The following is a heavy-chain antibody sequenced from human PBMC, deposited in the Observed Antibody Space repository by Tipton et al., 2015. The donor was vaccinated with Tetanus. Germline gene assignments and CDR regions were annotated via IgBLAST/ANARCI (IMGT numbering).Heavy chain of an antibody. CDR3: AKVVGWGDYFDS. V-gene: IGHV4-61*08. CDR2: IFHSGST. J-gene: IGHJ4*02. CDR1: GGSVRSGDYS. Sequence: GLVKPSETPSLTCTVSGGSVRSGDYSWNWIRQPPGKGLEWIGHIFHSGSTNYNPSLKSRVTMSIDTSERQFSLKLTSVTSADTAVYYCAKVVGWGDYFDSWGQGILVTVSS. D-gene: IGHD1-26*01.